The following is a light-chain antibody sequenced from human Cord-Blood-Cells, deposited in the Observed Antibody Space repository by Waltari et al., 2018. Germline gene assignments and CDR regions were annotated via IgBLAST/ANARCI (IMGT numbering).Light chain of an antibody. J-gene: IGKJ2*01. CDR3: QQRSNWPPPYT. V-gene: IGKV3-11*01. Sequence: EIVLTQSSATLSLSPGERATLSCRASQSVSRYLAWYQKKPGQAPRLHIDAASNRATGIPARFSGSGSGTDFTLTISSLEPEDFAVYYCQQRSNWPPPYTFGQGTKLEIK. CDR2: AAS. CDR1: QSVSRY.